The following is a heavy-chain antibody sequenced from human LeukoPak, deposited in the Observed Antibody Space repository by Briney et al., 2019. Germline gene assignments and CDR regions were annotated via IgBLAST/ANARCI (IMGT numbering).Heavy chain of an antibody. Sequence: GGSLRLSCAASGFTFTTYAMTWFRQAPGKGLEWIADITISGHTKNYADSVKGRFTISRDNARTSLYLQMNSLRVEDTGVYYCARGDPHADLWGQGTLVTVSS. V-gene: IGHV3-48*03. CDR2: ITISGHTK. CDR3: ARGDPHADL. J-gene: IGHJ5*02. CDR1: GFTFTTYA.